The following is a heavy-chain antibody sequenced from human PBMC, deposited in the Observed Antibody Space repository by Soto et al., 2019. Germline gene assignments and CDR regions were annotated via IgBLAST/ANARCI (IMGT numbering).Heavy chain of an antibody. V-gene: IGHV4-4*07. CDR3: ARMYNSGYYRPEGDHYFYGMDV. Sequence: QVQLQESGPGLVKPSETLSVTCIVSGGSIRDYHWSWIRQPAGKGLESIGRMYISGSTRYNPSLRSRVTMSADTSVNQFSLTLRSVTAADTAIYYCARMYNSGYYRPEGDHYFYGMDVWGPGNTVSVSS. CDR2: MYISGST. J-gene: IGHJ6*02. CDR1: GGSIRDYH. D-gene: IGHD6-19*01.